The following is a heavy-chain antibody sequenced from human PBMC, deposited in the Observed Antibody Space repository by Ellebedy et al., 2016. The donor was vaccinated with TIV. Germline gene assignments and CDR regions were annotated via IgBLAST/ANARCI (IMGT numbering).Heavy chain of an antibody. J-gene: IGHJ3*01. V-gene: IGHV4-59*01. CDR2: LYYTGST. D-gene: IGHD3-16*01. CDR3: VSSASMDAFDL. CDR1: GGSLSDNY. Sequence: PETLSLTCAVSGGSLSDNYWTWIRQPPGKGLEWIGYLYYTGSTNYNPSLKSRVTISVNTPRNQFSLKLSSVTAADTAVYYCVSSASMDAFDLWGQGTKVTVSS.